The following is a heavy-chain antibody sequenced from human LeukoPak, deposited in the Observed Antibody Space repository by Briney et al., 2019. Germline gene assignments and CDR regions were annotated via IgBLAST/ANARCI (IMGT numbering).Heavy chain of an antibody. CDR3: ARAYTDCSGGSCYYNWFDP. D-gene: IGHD2-15*01. V-gene: IGHV3-30*04. CDR2: ISYDGSNK. Sequence: PGGSLRLSCAASGFTFSSYVMHWVRQAPGKGLEWVAVISYDGSNKNYADSVKGRFTISRDNAKNSLYLQMNSLRAEDTAVYYCARAYTDCSGGSCYYNWFDPWGQGTLVTVSS. J-gene: IGHJ5*02. CDR1: GFTFSSYV.